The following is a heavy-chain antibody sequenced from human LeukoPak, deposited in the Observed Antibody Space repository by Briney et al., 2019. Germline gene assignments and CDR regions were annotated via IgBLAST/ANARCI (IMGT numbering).Heavy chain of an antibody. Sequence: SETLSLTCAGSGGSISSSNWWSWVRQPPGEGLGWIGEIYHSGSTNYIPSLKSRVTISVDKSKNQFSLKLRSVTAADTAVYYCARLQRITMNAFDIWGQGTMVTVSS. V-gene: IGHV4-4*02. CDR3: ARLQRITMNAFDI. CDR1: GGSISSSNW. D-gene: IGHD3-22*01. CDR2: IYHSGST. J-gene: IGHJ3*02.